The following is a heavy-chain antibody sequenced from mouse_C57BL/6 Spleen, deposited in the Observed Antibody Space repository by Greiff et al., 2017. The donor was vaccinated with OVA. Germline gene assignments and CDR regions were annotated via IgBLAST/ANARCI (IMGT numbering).Heavy chain of an antibody. J-gene: IGHJ1*03. CDR1: GYTFTSYW. CDR2: IHPSDSYT. CDR3: ANPHYYGSSCYFEV. V-gene: IGHV1-74*01. D-gene: IGHD1-1*01. Sequence: QVQLQQPGAELVKPGASVKVSCKASGYTFTSYWMHWVKQRPGQGLEWIGRIHPSDSYTNYNQKFKGKATLTVDKSSSTAYMQLSRLTSEDSAVYYCANPHYYGSSCYFEVWGTGTTVTVSS.